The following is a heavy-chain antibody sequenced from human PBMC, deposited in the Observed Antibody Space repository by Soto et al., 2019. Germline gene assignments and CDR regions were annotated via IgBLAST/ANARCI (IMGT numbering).Heavy chain of an antibody. J-gene: IGHJ4*02. Sequence: PGGSQTLSGATSVHTFAIDKMNWVRQALGKGLEWVSYLSASGSRIYYADSVKGRFTISRDNAKNSLYLQMISLRDEDTAIYYCARGSYSNGAVSWGQGTLVTASS. CDR3: ARGSYSNGAVS. V-gene: IGHV3-48*02. CDR2: LSASGSRI. D-gene: IGHD4-4*01. CDR1: VHTFAIDK.